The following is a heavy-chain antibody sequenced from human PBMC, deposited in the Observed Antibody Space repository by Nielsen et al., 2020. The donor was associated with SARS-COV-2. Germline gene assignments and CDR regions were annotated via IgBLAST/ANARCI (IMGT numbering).Heavy chain of an antibody. Sequence: GGFLRLSCAASGFSFSDYYMTWMRQAPGKGLEWVSYIGYSGSPIFYSDSMKGRFTISRDNAKNALYLQMNSLRAEDTAVYYCVRGPEDSSLLNWGQGTLVTVSS. CDR2: IGYSGSPI. CDR1: GFSFSDYY. CDR3: VRGPEDSSLLN. D-gene: IGHD3-22*01. V-gene: IGHV3-11*04. J-gene: IGHJ4*02.